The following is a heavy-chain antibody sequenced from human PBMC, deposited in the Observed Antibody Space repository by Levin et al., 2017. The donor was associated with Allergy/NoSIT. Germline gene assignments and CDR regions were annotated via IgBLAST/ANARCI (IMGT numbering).Heavy chain of an antibody. D-gene: IGHD6-19*01. J-gene: IGHJ4*02. CDR2: INPISGTP. Sequence: KISCKASGGTFSSYTITWVRQARGQGLEWMGWINPISGTPNYAQKFQGRVMFTADESANTAYMELSSLRSEDTAVYYCARVLGGWYVFDYWGQGTLVTVSS. CDR3: ARVLGGWYVFDY. V-gene: IGHV1-69*01. CDR1: GGTFSSYT.